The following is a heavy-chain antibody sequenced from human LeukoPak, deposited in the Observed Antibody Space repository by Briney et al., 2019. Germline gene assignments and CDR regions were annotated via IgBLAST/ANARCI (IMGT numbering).Heavy chain of an antibody. D-gene: IGHD6-19*01. V-gene: IGHV4-34*01. Sequence: SETLSLTCAVYGGSFSGYYWSWIRQSPGKGLEWIGEINHSGSTNYNPSLKSRVTISLDTSKNQFSLKLSSVTAADTAVYYCARDRRAVAGFFDYWGQGTLVTVSS. CDR3: ARDRRAVAGFFDY. CDR1: GGSFSGYY. CDR2: INHSGST. J-gene: IGHJ4*02.